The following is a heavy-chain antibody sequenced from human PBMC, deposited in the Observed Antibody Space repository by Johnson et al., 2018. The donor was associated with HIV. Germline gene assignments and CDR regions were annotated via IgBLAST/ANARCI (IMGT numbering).Heavy chain of an antibody. V-gene: IGHV3-15*01. CDR2: IKSTPDGAAI. D-gene: IGHD3-22*01. Sequence: MLLVESGGGLVKPGGSLRLSCAASGITFNNAWMSWVRQAPGKGLEWVGRIKSTPDGAAINYPAPVKARLTVSRDDSRNTLYLQMNSLKTEDTAVYYCTTVDSSGYHNDAFDIWGQGTMVTVSS. J-gene: IGHJ3*02. CDR1: GITFNNAW. CDR3: TTVDSSGYHNDAFDI.